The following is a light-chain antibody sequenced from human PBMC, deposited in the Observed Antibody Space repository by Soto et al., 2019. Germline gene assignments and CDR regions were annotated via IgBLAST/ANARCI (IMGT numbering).Light chain of an antibody. CDR3: VLYMGSGISV. J-gene: IGLJ3*02. CDR2: STN. V-gene: IGLV8-61*01. CDR1: SGSVSPSYY. Sequence: QTVVTQEPSFSVSPGGTATLTCGLSSGSVSPSYYPSWYQQTPGQAPRTLIYSTNTRSPAVPARFSGSILGNKAALTITGAQAEDESDYYCVLYMGSGISVFGGGTKVTVL.